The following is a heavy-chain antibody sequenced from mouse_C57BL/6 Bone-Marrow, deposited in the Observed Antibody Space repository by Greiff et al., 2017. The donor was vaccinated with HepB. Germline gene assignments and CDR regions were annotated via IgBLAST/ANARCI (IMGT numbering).Heavy chain of an antibody. CDR1: GYSITSDY. V-gene: IGHV3-8*01. D-gene: IGHD1-1*01. Sequence: EVQLKESGPGLAKPSQPLSLTCSVTGYSITSDYWNWIRKFPGNKLEYMGYISYSGSTYYNPSLKSRISITRDTSKNQYYLQLNSVTTEDTATYYCARYRGTVVATDYFDYWGQGTTLTVSS. CDR2: ISYSGST. CDR3: ARYRGTVVATDYFDY. J-gene: IGHJ2*01.